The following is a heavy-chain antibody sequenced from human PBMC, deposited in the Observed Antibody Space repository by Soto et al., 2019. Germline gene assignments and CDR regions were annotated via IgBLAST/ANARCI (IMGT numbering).Heavy chain of an antibody. CDR1: GFTFSTYP. CDR2: VSYDGRNK. D-gene: IGHD2-2*01. Sequence: GGSLRLSCAASGFTFSTYPMHWVRQAPGKGLEWVAVVSYDGRNKYHADSVKGRFTISRDNSKNTVYLQMNSLRAEDTAVYYCARDLSGGSADYYFDYWGQGTLVTVSS. J-gene: IGHJ4*02. CDR3: ARDLSGGSADYYFDY. V-gene: IGHV3-30*04.